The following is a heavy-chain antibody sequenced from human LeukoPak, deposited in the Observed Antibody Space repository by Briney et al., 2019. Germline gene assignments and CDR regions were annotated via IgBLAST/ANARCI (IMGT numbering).Heavy chain of an antibody. V-gene: IGHV4-59*01. CDR3: ARDDVPLWFGRQGPPDV. CDR2: IYYSGST. CDR1: GGSISSYY. J-gene: IGHJ6*04. D-gene: IGHD3-10*01. Sequence: PSETLSLTCTVSGGSISSYYWSWIRQPPGKGLEWIGYIYYSGSTNYNPSLKSRVTISVDTSKNQFSLKLSSVTAADTAVYFCARDDVPLWFGRQGPPDVWGTGTTVTVSS.